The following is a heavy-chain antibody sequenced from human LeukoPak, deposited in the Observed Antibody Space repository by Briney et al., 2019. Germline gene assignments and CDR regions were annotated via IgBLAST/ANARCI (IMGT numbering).Heavy chain of an antibody. CDR2: IGSAGNTI. CDR1: GFFFSSYE. V-gene: IGHV3-48*03. CDR3: TRPFYCSGGACYSGLGY. D-gene: IGHD2-15*01. Sequence: GGSLRLSCGASGFFFSSYEMNWVRRAPGKGLEWVSYIGSAGNTIYYADSVKGRFTVSRDNAKNSLYLQMNSLRAEDTAVYYCTRPFYCSGGACYSGLGYWGQGTLVTVSS. J-gene: IGHJ4*02.